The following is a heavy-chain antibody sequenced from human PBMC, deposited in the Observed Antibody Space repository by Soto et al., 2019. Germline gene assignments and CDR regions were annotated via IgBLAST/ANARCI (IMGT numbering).Heavy chain of an antibody. Sequence: QVQLVQSGAEVKKPGASVKVSCKASGYTFTSYGISWVRQAPAQGLEWMGWISAYNGNTNYAQKLQGRVTMTTDTSTSTGYMELRRLRSDDTAVYYCARGLLRVYAMPSAHFDYWGQGTLVTVSS. J-gene: IGHJ4*02. D-gene: IGHD2-8*01. CDR3: ARGLLRVYAMPSAHFDY. CDR1: GYTFTSYG. CDR2: ISAYNGNT. V-gene: IGHV1-18*01.